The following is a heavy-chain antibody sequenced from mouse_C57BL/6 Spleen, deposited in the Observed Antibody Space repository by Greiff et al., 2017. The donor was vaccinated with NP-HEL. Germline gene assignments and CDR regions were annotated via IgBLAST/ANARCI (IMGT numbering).Heavy chain of an antibody. CDR2: ISYDGSN. J-gene: IGHJ3*01. CDR1: GYSITSGYY. V-gene: IGHV3-6*01. CDR3: ARDHDYVFAY. Sequence: EVQLVESGPGLVKPSQSLSLTCSVTGYSITSGYYWNWIRQFPGNKLEWMGYISYDGSNNYNPSLKNRISITRDTSKNQFFLKLNSVTTEDTATYYCARDHDYVFAYWGQGTLVTVSA. D-gene: IGHD2-4*01.